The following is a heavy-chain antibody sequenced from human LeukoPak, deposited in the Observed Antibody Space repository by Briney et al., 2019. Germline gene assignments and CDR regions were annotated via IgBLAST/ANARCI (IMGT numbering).Heavy chain of an antibody. V-gene: IGHV1-2*06. CDR1: GYTFTNFY. CDR2: INPNSGAT. D-gene: IGHD6-19*01. J-gene: IGHJ4*02. Sequence: ASMTVSCKASGYTFTNFYMHWVRQAPGQGLEWMGRINPNSGATNYAQKFQGRVTMTRDTSINTAYMELTGLRSDDAAVYYCASAIAVTGSNYFDYWGQGTLVTVSS. CDR3: ASAIAVTGSNYFDY.